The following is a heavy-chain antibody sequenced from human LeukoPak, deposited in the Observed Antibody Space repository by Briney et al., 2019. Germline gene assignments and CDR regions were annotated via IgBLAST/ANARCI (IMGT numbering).Heavy chain of an antibody. CDR3: AASRSSGWSVYHL. D-gene: IGHD6-19*01. CDR1: GGSISTYY. J-gene: IGHJ5*02. CDR2: IYYTGST. V-gene: IGHV4-59*01. Sequence: SETLSLTCTVSGGSISTYYWSWIRQPPGKGLEWIGYIYYTGSTNYNPSLKSQVTISVDTSKNQFFLKLRSMTAADTAVYYCAASRSSGWSVYHLWGQGTLVTVSS.